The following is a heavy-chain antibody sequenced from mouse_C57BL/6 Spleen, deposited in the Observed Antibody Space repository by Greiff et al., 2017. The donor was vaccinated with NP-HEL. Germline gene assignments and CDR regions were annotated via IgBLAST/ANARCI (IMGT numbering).Heavy chain of an antibody. Sequence: EVQLVESGPGLVKPSQSLSLTCSVTGYSITSGYYWNWIRQFPGNKLEWMGYISYDGSNNYNPSLKNRISITRDTSKNQFFLKLNSVTTEDTAKYYGGREPPNFYYFDYWGQGTTLTVSS. J-gene: IGHJ2*01. CDR3: GREPPNFYYFDY. V-gene: IGHV3-6*01. CDR2: ISYDGSN. CDR1: GYSITSGYY.